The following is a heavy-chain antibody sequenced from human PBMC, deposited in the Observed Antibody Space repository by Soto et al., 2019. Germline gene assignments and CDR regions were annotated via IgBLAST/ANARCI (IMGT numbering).Heavy chain of an antibody. D-gene: IGHD4-17*01. J-gene: IGHJ6*02. CDR2: ISAYNGNT. CDR1: GYTFTTYG. CDR3: ARSGDPVDYFYYYGMDV. V-gene: IGHV1-18*01. Sequence: QVQLVQSGAEVKKPGASVKVSCNASGYTFTTYGISWVRQAPGQGLEWMGWISAYNGNTNYALKFQGRVTMTTDTSTSTAYMELRSLRSDDTAVYYCARSGDPVDYFYYYGMDVWGQGTTVTVSS.